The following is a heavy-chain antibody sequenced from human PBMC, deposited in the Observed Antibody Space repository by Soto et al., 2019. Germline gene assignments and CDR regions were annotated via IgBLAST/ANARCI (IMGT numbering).Heavy chain of an antibody. CDR1: GVTFSSYA. CDR3: ARNSGTRDAFDI. J-gene: IGHJ3*02. Sequence: SVKVSCKACGVTFSSYAISWVRQAPGQGLEWMGGIIPIFGTANYAQKLQGRVTITADKSTSTAYMELSSLRSEDTAVYYCARNSGTRDAFDIWGQGTMVTVSS. V-gene: IGHV1-69*06. CDR2: IIPIFGTA. D-gene: IGHD1-26*01.